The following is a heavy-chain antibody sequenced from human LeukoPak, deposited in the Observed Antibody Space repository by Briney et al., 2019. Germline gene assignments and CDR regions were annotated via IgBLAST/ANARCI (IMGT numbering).Heavy chain of an antibody. V-gene: IGHV3-48*02. CDR1: GFTFSSYS. Sequence: GGSLRLSCVASGFTFSSYSMNWVRQAPGKGLEWVSYISSSSSTIYYADSVKGRFTISRDNAKNSLYLQMNSLRDEDTAVFYCARDTTYQLLGLHYYYGMDVWGQGTTVTVSS. J-gene: IGHJ6*02. CDR2: ISSSSSTI. CDR3: ARDTTYQLLGLHYYYGMDV. D-gene: IGHD2-2*01.